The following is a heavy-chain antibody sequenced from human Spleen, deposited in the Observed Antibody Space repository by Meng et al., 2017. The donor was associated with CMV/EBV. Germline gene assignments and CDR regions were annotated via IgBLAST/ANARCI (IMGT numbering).Heavy chain of an antibody. CDR2: TNEDGSVT. CDR1: GFTLSRYW. V-gene: IGHV3-74*01. J-gene: IGHJ4*02. CDR3: AHSYGNFDY. Sequence: GESLKISCVASGFTLSRYWVHWVRQVPGKGLVWVARTNEDGSVTNYADSVEGRFTISRDNAKNSLYLQMNSLRAEDTAVYYCAHSYGNFDYWGQGTLVTVSS. D-gene: IGHD5-18*01.